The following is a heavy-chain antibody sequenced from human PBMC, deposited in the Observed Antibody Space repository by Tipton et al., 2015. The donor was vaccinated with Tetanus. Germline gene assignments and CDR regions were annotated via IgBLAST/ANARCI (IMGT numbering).Heavy chain of an antibody. Sequence: QLVQSGAEVKKPGESLKISCKGSGYRFTSYWIGWVRQKPGKGLEWMGIIYPGDSDTRYSPSFQGQVTISVDKSINTAYLQWSSLKASDTSMFYCARAHCTDGVCNFDFWGQGALVTVAS. D-gene: IGHD2-8*01. CDR3: ARAHCTDGVCNFDF. CDR1: GYRFTSYW. J-gene: IGHJ4*02. CDR2: IYPGDSDT. V-gene: IGHV5-51*01.